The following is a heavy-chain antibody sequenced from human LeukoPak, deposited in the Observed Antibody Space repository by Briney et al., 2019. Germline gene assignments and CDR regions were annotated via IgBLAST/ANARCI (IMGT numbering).Heavy chain of an antibody. Sequence: GGSLRLSCAASGFTVSSSYMSWVRQAPGKGLEWVSVIYSGGSIYYADSVKGRFTISRDNSKNTLYLQMNSLRAEDTAVYYCARDRGDWGFDYWGQGTLVTVSS. V-gene: IGHV3-53*01. J-gene: IGHJ4*02. CDR1: GFTVSSSY. D-gene: IGHD3-10*01. CDR3: ARDRGDWGFDY. CDR2: IYSGGSI.